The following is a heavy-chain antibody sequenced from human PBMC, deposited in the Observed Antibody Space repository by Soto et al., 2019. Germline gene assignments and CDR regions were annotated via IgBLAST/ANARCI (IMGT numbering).Heavy chain of an antibody. CDR2: ISSSSSYI. D-gene: IGHD6-25*01. V-gene: IGHV3-21*01. J-gene: IGHJ4*02. CDR1: GFTFSSHS. CDR3: ARLDRGSLDY. Sequence: EVQLVESGGGLVKPGGSLRLSCAASGFTFSSHSMNWVRQAPGKGLEWVSSISSSSSYIYYADSVKGRFTISRDNAKNLVYLQMNSLRAEDTAVYCCARLDRGSLDYWGRGTLVTVSS.